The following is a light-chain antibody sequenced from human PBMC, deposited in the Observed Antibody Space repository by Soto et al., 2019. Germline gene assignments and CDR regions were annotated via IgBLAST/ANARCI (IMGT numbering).Light chain of an antibody. CDR3: GTWDSSLSVFV. CDR1: SSNIGKNY. V-gene: IGLV1-51*02. Sequence: QSVLTQPPSVSAAPGQKVTFSCSGSSSNIGKNYVSWYQQVPGTAPKLLIYEDNKRRSGIPDQFSGSKSGTSATLGITGLQTGDEADYYCGTWDSSLSVFVFGTGTKLTVL. CDR2: EDN. J-gene: IGLJ1*01.